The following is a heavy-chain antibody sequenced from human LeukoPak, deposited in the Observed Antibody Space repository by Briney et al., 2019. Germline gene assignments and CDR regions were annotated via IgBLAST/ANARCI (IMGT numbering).Heavy chain of an antibody. V-gene: IGHV4-34*01. CDR3: ARGRWLRQSFDY. D-gene: IGHD5-12*01. CDR2: INHSGST. J-gene: IGHJ4*02. CDR1: GGSFSGYY. Sequence: SETLSLTCAVYGGSFSGYYWSWIRQPPGKGLEWIGEINHSGSTNYNPSLKSRVTISVDTSKNQFSLKLSSVTAADTAVYYCARGRWLRQSFDYWAREPWSPSPQ.